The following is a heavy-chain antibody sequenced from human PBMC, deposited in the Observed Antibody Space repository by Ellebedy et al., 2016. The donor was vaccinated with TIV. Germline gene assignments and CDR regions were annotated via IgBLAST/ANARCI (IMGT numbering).Heavy chain of an antibody. CDR1: GFTFSDYY. J-gene: IGHJ4*02. Sequence: GESLKISCTASGFTFSDYYMSWIRQVPGKGLEWVANIKQDGSEKNYVWASVKGRFTISRDNAKNSLYLQMNSLRAEDTAVYYCARDEGVPINYRFDYWGQGTLVTVSS. CDR2: IKQDGSEK. V-gene: IGHV3-7*01. CDR3: ARDEGVPINYRFDY. D-gene: IGHD5-24*01.